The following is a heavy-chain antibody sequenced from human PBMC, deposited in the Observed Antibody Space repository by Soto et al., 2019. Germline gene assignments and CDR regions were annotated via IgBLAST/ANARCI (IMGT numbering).Heavy chain of an antibody. J-gene: IGHJ5*02. V-gene: IGHV1-8*01. Sequence: QVQLVQSGAEVKKPGASVKVSCKASGDIFTNFDFNWVRQATGQGLEWVGWMRANSGYTGQAQKFQGRVTMTRDTSMSTAYMELSSLRADDTAVYYCARYINGKVFKAWGQGTLVIVSS. D-gene: IGHD5-18*01. CDR1: GDIFTNFD. CDR2: MRANSGYT. CDR3: ARYINGKVFKA.